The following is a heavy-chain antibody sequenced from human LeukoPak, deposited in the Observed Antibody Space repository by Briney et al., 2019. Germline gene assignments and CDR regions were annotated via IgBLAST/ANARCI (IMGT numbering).Heavy chain of an antibody. V-gene: IGHV3-23*01. CDR3: AKDSDDYAECVDAFHI. D-gene: IGHD4-17*01. Sequence: GESLRLSCAASGFTLRLHVMSWVRQTPGQGLEWASSVSGSGVNRYYADSVEGRFTISRDNSKNTVYLQMNSLRVEDTAMYFCAKDSDDYAECVDAFHIWGLGTMVTVSS. CDR2: VSGSGVNR. J-gene: IGHJ3*02. CDR1: GFTLRLHV.